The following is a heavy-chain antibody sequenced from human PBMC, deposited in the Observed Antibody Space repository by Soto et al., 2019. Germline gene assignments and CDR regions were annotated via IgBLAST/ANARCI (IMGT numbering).Heavy chain of an antibody. CDR2: IDPSAGST. Sequence: ASVKVSCKASGYTFTSYFMHWVRQAPGQGLERMGTIDPSAGSTTYAQNFRGRVTMTRDTSTSTLHMELNSLRSEDTAVYYCARSQVNTGTTLFYFDYWGQGTHVTVS. V-gene: IGHV1-46*01. CDR1: GYTFTSYF. J-gene: IGHJ4*02. CDR3: ARSQVNTGTTLFYFDY. D-gene: IGHD1-1*01.